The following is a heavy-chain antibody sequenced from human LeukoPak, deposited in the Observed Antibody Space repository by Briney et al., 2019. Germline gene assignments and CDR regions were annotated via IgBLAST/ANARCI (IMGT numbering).Heavy chain of an antibody. J-gene: IGHJ4*02. D-gene: IGHD3/OR15-3a*01. CDR2: ISGSGDST. CDR3: AKEGRVSRDWFFDY. V-gene: IGHV3-23*01. Sequence: GGSLRLSCAASGFTFSTYAMSGVRQSPGKGLEWGSAISGSGDSTYYADSVKGRFTISRASSTNTLYLQVNSLRVEDTAIYYCAKEGRVSRDWFFDYWGQGTLVTVSS. CDR1: GFTFSTYA.